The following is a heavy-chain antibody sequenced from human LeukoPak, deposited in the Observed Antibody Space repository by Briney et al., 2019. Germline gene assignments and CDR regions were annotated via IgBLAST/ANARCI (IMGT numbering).Heavy chain of an antibody. J-gene: IGHJ6*03. Sequence: SETLSLTCAVSGGPFSGYYWTWTRQSPGKGLEWIGEIDHSGGTHNNPSLRSRVTISVDTSKSQFSLKLTSVTAADTGVYYCAKPGGFFLYYMDVWAKGTTVTVSS. CDR3: AKPGGFFLYYMDV. CDR1: GGPFSGYY. CDR2: IDHSGGT. V-gene: IGHV4-34*01. D-gene: IGHD1-14*01.